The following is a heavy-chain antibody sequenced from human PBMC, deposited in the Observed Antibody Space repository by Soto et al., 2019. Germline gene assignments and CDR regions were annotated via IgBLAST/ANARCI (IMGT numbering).Heavy chain of an antibody. CDR2: INAGNGNT. Sequence: QVQLVQSGAEVKKPGASVKVSCKASGYTFTSYAMHWVRQAPGQRLEWMGWINAGNGNTKYSQKFQGRVTITRDTSASTAYMELSSLRSEDTAVYYCARENSKDYGDYPVPDYWGQGTLVTVSS. J-gene: IGHJ4*02. CDR1: GYTFTSYA. CDR3: ARENSKDYGDYPVPDY. V-gene: IGHV1-3*01. D-gene: IGHD4-17*01.